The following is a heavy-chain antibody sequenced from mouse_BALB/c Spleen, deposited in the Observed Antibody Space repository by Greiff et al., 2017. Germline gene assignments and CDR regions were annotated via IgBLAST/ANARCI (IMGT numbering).Heavy chain of an antibody. V-gene: IGHV14-3*02. CDR2: IDPANGNT. CDR3: ARMTGTYY. D-gene: IGHD4-1*01. CDR1: GFNIKDTY. Sequence: EVKLVESGAELVKPGASVKLSCTASGFNIKDTYMHWVKQRPEQGLEWIGRIDPANGNTKYDPKFQGKATITADTSSNTAYLQLSSLTSEDTAVYYCARMTGTYYWGQGTTLTVSS. J-gene: IGHJ2*01.